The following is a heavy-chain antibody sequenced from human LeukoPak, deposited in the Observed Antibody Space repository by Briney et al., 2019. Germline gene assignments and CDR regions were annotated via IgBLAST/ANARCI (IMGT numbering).Heavy chain of an antibody. V-gene: IGHV3-30-3*01. J-gene: IGHJ4*02. CDR1: GFTFSSYA. D-gene: IGHD5-12*01. CDR2: ISCGGSNK. CDR3: ARDLSNSGYDAPDDY. Sequence: GRSLRLSCAASGFTFSSYAMHWVRQAPGKGLEWVAVISCGGSNKYYADSVKGRFIISRDNSKNTLYLQMNSLRAEDTAVYYCARDLSNSGYDAPDDYWGQGTLVTVSS.